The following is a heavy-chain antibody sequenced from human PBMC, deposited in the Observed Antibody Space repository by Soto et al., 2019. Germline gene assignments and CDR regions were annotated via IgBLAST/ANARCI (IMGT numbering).Heavy chain of an antibody. D-gene: IGHD2-2*01. J-gene: IGHJ6*02. Sequence: GGSLRLSCAASGFTFSSYGMHWVRQAPGKGLEWVAVISYDGSNKYYGDSVKGRFTISRDNPKNTLYLQMNSLRAEDTAVYYCAKVTGYCSSSSCSREYYYYYGLDVWGQGTTVTVSS. CDR1: GFTFSSYG. V-gene: IGHV3-30*18. CDR3: AKVTGYCSSSSCSREYYYYYGLDV. CDR2: ISYDGSNK.